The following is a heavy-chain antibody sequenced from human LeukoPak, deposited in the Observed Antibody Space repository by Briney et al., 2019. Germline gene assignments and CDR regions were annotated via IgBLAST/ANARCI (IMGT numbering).Heavy chain of an antibody. V-gene: IGHV4-39*07. CDR2: IYYSGST. Sequence: SETLSLTCTDSGGSISSSSYYWGWIRQPPGKGLEWIGSIYYSGSTYYNPSLKSRVTISVDTSKNQFSLKLSSVTAADTAVYYCARLRYDSSGFHYWGQGTLVTVSS. D-gene: IGHD3-22*01. CDR3: ARLRYDSSGFHY. CDR1: GGSISSSSYY. J-gene: IGHJ4*02.